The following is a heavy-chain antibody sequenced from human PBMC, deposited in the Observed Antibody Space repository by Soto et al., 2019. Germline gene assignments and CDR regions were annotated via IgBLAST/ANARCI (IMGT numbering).Heavy chain of an antibody. Sequence: EVQLLESGGGLVQPGGSLRLSCAASGFTFSSYAMSWVRQAPGKGLEWVSAITGNDGSTFYADSVKGRFTISRDNSKNTVYMQMNSLRAEDTAVYYCAKRNYYDYDAFDIWGQGTMVTVSS. V-gene: IGHV3-23*01. CDR2: ITGNDGST. J-gene: IGHJ3*02. CDR1: GFTFSSYA. CDR3: AKRNYYDYDAFDI. D-gene: IGHD3-22*01.